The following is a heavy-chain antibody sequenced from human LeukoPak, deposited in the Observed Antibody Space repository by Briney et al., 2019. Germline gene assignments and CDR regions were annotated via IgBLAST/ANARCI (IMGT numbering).Heavy chain of an antibody. Sequence: PSETLSLTCTVSGGSISSYYWSWIRQPPGKGLEWIGFIYYSGSTNYNPSLKSRVTMSVDTSKNQFSLKLSSVTAADTAVYYCARDIWGSGSYYNADWFDPWGQGTLVTVSS. CDR3: ARDIWGSGSYYNADWFDP. CDR2: IYYSGST. V-gene: IGHV4-59*12. CDR1: GGSISSYY. J-gene: IGHJ5*02. D-gene: IGHD3-10*01.